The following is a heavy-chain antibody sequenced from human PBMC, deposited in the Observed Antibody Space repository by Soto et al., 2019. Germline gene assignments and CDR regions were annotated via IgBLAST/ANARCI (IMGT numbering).Heavy chain of an antibody. D-gene: IGHD3-3*01. CDR3: ARGDTIFGVVPRGGYYYGMDV. J-gene: IGHJ6*02. V-gene: IGHV4-31*03. Sequence: PSETLSLTCTVSGGSINSGGYYWSWIRQHPGKGLEWIGYINYSGSTNYNPSLKSRVIISRDTSKNQFSLKLSSVTAADTAVYYCARGDTIFGVVPRGGYYYGMDVWGQGTTVTVSS. CDR2: INYSGST. CDR1: GGSINSGGYY.